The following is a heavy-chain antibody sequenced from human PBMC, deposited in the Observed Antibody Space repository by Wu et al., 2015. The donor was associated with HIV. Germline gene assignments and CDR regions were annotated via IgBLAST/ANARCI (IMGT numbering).Heavy chain of an antibody. V-gene: IGHV1-69*17. CDR1: GDTFNKYA. Sequence: SWGGGKALGSSVMVSCKASGDTFNKYAINWVRQAPGQGLEWMGGIVPVYNIPNYAEKFQDRVTITADRSTSTAYMELSSLRSADTAIYYCARGRYSGYDSPRVYYYYMDVWGLGTTVIVSS. CDR2: IVPVYNIP. CDR3: ARGRYSGYDSPRVYYYYMDV. D-gene: IGHD5-12*01. J-gene: IGHJ6*03.